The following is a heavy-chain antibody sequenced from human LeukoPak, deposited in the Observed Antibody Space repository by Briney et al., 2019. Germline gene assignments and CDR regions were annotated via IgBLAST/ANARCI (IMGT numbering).Heavy chain of an antibody. J-gene: IGHJ5*02. CDR1: GYTFTSYG. Sequence: ASVRVSCKASGYTFTSYGISWVRQAPGQWLEWMGWISAYNGNTNYAQKLQGRVTMTTDTSTSTAYMELRSLRSDDTAVYYCAKSHYFNSGSFYTWGRGTLVTVSS. D-gene: IGHD3-10*01. V-gene: IGHV1-18*01. CDR3: AKSHYFNSGSFYT. CDR2: ISAYNGNT.